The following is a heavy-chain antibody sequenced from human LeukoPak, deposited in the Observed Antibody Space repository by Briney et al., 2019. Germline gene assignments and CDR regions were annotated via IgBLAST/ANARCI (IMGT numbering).Heavy chain of an antibody. D-gene: IGHD3-3*01. CDR1: GGSFSGYY. Sequence: SETLSLTCAVYGGSFSGYYWSWIRQPPGKGLEWIGEINHSGSTNYNPSLKSRVTISVDTSKNQFSLKLSSVTAADTAVYYCASSYYDFWSGSYNWFDPWGQGTLVTVSS. J-gene: IGHJ5*02. V-gene: IGHV4-34*01. CDR3: ASSYYDFWSGSYNWFDP. CDR2: INHSGST.